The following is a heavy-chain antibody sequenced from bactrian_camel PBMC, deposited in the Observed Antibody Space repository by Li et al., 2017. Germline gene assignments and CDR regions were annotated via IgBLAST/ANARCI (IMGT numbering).Heavy chain of an antibody. Sequence: HVQLVESGGDLVQPGGSLRLSCAASGFTFSSVSMSWVRQAPGKGLEWVSRILSDGISTYYADSVKARFTISRDNAKNTAWLQMNSLKSEDTALYYCAIGACSGTCNDYMIKWGQGTQVTVS. J-gene: IGHJ4*01. CDR2: ILSDGIST. V-gene: IGHV3-2*01. CDR1: GFTFSSVS. D-gene: IGHD2*01. CDR3: AIGACSGTCNDYMIK.